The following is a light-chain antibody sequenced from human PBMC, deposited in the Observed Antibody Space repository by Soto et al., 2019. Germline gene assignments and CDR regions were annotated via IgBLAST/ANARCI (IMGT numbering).Light chain of an antibody. J-gene: IGLJ2*01. CDR1: RSNVGNNF. CDR2: DNN. V-gene: IGLV1-51*01. CDR3: RTWDSSLSAVV. Sequence: QSVLTQPPSVSAAPGQKVTISCSGSRSNVGNNFVSWYQQLPGAAPKLLIYDNNKRPSGIPDRFSGSKSGTSATLGITGLQTGDEADYYCRTWDSSLSAVVFGGGTKLTVL.